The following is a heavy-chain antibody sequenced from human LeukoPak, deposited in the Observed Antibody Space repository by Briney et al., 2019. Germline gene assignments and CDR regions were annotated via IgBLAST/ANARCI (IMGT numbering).Heavy chain of an antibody. CDR1: GYTLTELS. V-gene: IGHV1-24*01. Sequence: ASVKVSCKVSGYTLTELSMHWVRQAPRKGLEWMGGFDPEDGETIYAQKFQGRVTMTEDTSTDTAYMELSSLRSEDTAVYYCVSGSYLNFDYWGQGTLVTVSS. CDR3: VSGSYLNFDY. CDR2: FDPEDGET. D-gene: IGHD3-10*01. J-gene: IGHJ4*02.